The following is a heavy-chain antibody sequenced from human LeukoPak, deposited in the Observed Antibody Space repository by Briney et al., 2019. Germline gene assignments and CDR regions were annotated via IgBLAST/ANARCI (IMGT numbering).Heavy chain of an antibody. CDR3: ARVNSGDDSSGYHGVYYFDY. V-gene: IGHV4-31*03. J-gene: IGHJ4*02. D-gene: IGHD3-22*01. Sequence: SETLSLTCTVSGGSISSSSYYWGWIRQHPGKGLEWIGYIYYSGSTYYNPSLKSRVTISVDTSKNQFSLKLSSVTAADTAVYYCARVNSGDDSSGYHGVYYFDYWGQGTLVTVSS. CDR1: GGSISSSSYY. CDR2: IYYSGST.